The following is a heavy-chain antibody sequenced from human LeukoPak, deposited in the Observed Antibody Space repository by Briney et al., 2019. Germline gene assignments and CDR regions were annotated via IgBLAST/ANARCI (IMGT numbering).Heavy chain of an antibody. D-gene: IGHD5-18*01. CDR1: GYTFTSYY. Sequence: ASVKVSCKASGYTFTSYYMHWVRQAPGQGLEWMGIINPSGGSTNYAQKFQGRVTMTRDTSTSTVYMELTSLRSEDTAVYYYAREKGPWIQLWSNPFDYWGQGTLVTVSS. CDR2: INPSGGST. V-gene: IGHV1-46*03. J-gene: IGHJ4*02. CDR3: AREKGPWIQLWSNPFDY.